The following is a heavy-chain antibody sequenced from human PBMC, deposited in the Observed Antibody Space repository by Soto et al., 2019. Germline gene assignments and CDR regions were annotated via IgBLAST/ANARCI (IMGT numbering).Heavy chain of an antibody. J-gene: IGHJ4*02. Sequence: AGGSLRLSCAASGFTFSSYGMHWVRQAPGKGLEWVAVIWYDGSNKYYADSVKGRFTISRDNSKNTLYLQMNSLRAEDTAVYYCARDSLPGDYLRWGYYFDYWGQGTLVTVSS. CDR1: GFTFSSYG. D-gene: IGHD4-17*01. CDR2: IWYDGSNK. CDR3: ARDSLPGDYLRWGYYFDY. V-gene: IGHV3-33*01.